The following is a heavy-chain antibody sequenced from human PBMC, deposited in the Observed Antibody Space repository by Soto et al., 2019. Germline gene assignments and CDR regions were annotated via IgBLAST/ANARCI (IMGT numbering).Heavy chain of an antibody. D-gene: IGHD6-6*01. J-gene: IGHJ6*02. CDR2: IYYSGST. Sequence: SETLSLTCTVSGGSISSYYWSWIRQPPGKGLEWIGYIYYSGSTNYNPSLKSRVTISVDTSKNQFSLKLSSVTAADTAVYYCARDNRGSSSFDYYYYYGMDVWGQGTTVTVSS. V-gene: IGHV4-59*01. CDR3: ARDNRGSSSFDYYYYYGMDV. CDR1: GGSISSYY.